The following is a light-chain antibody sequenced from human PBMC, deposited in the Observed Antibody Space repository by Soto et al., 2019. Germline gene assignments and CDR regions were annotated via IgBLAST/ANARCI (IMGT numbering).Light chain of an antibody. Sequence: EIVLTQSPATLSLSPGERATLSCRASQSVSSSLAWYQQKPGQAPRLLIYDASNRATGIPARFSGSGSGTDLTLTISSLEPEDFAVYYCQQRSNSYTFGQGTKLEIK. CDR3: QQRSNSYT. V-gene: IGKV3-11*01. CDR2: DAS. CDR1: QSVSSS. J-gene: IGKJ2*01.